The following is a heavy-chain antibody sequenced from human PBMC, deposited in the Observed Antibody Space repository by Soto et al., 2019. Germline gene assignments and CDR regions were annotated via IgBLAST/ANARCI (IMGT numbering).Heavy chain of an antibody. CDR3: ARDLAAGDL. J-gene: IGHJ5*02. V-gene: IGHV1-46*01. D-gene: IGHD6-13*01. CDR2: INPMGGST. CDR1: GYTFINYY. Sequence: QEQLVQSGAEVKEPGASVKVSCKASGYTFINYYIHWVRQAPGQGLEWMAIINPMGGSTNYAQEFQGSVTLTSDTSTSTVYMELSSLIFEDTALFYCARDLAAGDLWGQGTLVTVSS.